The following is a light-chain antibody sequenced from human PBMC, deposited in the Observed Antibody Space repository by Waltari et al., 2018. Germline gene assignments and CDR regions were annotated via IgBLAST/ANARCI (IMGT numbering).Light chain of an antibody. V-gene: IGLV2-23*02. CDR3: CSYAGNGIVM. CDR1: TPNIGKYNL. CDR2: EVS. Sequence: SSLPDPSSLPFSPFPSLPLSFTVPTPNIGKYNLVSWYQQHPGKAPKVIIYEVSKWPSVISNRCSGSKSGNTAALTISGLQAEDEADYYCCSYAGNGIVMFGGGTKL. J-gene: IGLJ3*02.